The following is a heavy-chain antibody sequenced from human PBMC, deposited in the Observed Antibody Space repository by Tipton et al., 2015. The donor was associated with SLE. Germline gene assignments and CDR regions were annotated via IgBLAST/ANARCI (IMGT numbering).Heavy chain of an antibody. CDR3: ARGRPPFDY. CDR2: INHSGST. Sequence: TLSLTCAVYGGSFSGYYWSWIRQPPGKGLEWIGEINHSGSTNYNPSLKSRVTISVDTSKNQFSPKLSSVTAADTAVYYCARGRPPFDYWGQGTLVTVSS. V-gene: IGHV4-34*01. J-gene: IGHJ4*02. CDR1: GGSFSGYY.